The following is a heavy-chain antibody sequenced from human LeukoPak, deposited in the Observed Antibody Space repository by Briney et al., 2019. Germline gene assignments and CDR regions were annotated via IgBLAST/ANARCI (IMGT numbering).Heavy chain of an antibody. V-gene: IGHV1-18*04. Sequence: ASVTLSFTGTVSTCTSYGYSWRWQAPGQGLEWMGWISAYNGNTNYAQKLQGRVTMTTDTSTSTAYMELRSLRSDDTAVYYCARDFEYIVVVLAEHDAFEICGQGTMVTVSS. CDR2: ISAYNGNT. CDR3: ARDFEYIVVVLAEHDAFEI. CDR1: VSTCTSYG. D-gene: IGHD2-2*01. J-gene: IGHJ3*02.